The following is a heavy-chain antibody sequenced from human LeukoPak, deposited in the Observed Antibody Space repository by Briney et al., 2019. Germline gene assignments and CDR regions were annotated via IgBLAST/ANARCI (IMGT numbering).Heavy chain of an antibody. D-gene: IGHD4-17*01. V-gene: IGHV3-7*01. CDR1: GFTFSSYW. J-gene: IGHJ4*02. CDR3: ASDGDYGY. Sequence: PGGSLRLSCVASGFTFSSYWMSWVRQAPGKGLEWVANIKQDGSEKYYVDSVKGRFTISRDNAKNSLYLQMNSLRAEDTAVYYCASDGDYGYWGQGTLVTVSS. CDR2: IKQDGSEK.